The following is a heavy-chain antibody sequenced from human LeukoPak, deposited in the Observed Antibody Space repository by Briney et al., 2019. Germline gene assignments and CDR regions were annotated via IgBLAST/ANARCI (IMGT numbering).Heavy chain of an antibody. J-gene: IGHJ3*02. V-gene: IGHV4-59*01. CDR2: VSHSGNT. CDR3: ATNAAAAPDDTFDI. Sequence: SETLSLTCTVSGGSINGYHWSWIRQPPGKGLEWIGYVSHSGNTNYNPSLKSRVTISIDRSKNQFSLKLSSVTAADTAVYYCATNAAAAPDDTFDIWGQGTLVTVSS. D-gene: IGHD6-13*01. CDR1: GGSINGYH.